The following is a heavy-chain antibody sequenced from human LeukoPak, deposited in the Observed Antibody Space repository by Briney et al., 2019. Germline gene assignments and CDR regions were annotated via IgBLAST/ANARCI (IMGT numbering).Heavy chain of an antibody. CDR1: GESISSYY. Sequence: SETLSLTCTVSGESISSYYWSWIRQPAGKGLEWIGRIYNSGSAGYNPSLKSRVSMSVDTSKNQVSLNLRSVTAADTAVYFCARDGPGDCRFDYWGQGTLVTVSS. D-gene: IGHD2-21*02. CDR2: IYNSGSA. CDR3: ARDGPGDCRFDY. J-gene: IGHJ4*02. V-gene: IGHV4-4*07.